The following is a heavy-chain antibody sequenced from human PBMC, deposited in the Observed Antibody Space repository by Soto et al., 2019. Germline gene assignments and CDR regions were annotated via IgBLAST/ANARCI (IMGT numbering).Heavy chain of an antibody. CDR1: GFTFSNYA. CDR3: ARDHPPNYYDSSGYPLPPGAFDI. V-gene: IGHV3-48*01. D-gene: IGHD3-22*01. CDR2: ISSSSSTI. J-gene: IGHJ3*02. Sequence: PGGSLRLSCAASGFTFSNYAMHWVRQAPGKGLEWVAVISSSSSTIYYADSVKGRFTISRDNAKNSLYLQMNSLRAEDTAVYYCARDHPPNYYDSSGYPLPPGAFDIWGQGTMVTVSS.